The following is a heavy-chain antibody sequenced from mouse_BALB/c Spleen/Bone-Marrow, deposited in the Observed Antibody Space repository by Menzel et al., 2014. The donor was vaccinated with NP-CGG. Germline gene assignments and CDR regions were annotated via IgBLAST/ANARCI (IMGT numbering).Heavy chain of an antibody. CDR1: GYSFTGFF. Sequence: VQLQQSGPELVKPGASVKISCKASGYSFTGFFLNWVMQSRGKSLEWIGRINPYNGDTSYNPKFEGKATLTVDKSSSTAHMELRSLASEDSAVYYCARVYDYDAWFAYWGQGTLVTVSA. D-gene: IGHD2-4*01. CDR3: ARVYDYDAWFAY. V-gene: IGHV1-20*02. CDR2: INPYNGDT. J-gene: IGHJ3*01.